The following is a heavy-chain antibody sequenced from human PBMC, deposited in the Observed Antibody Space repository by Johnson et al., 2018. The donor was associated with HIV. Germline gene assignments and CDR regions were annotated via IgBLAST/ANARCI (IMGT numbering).Heavy chain of an antibody. D-gene: IGHD3-16*01. CDR3: AVRLGALPGAFDI. Sequence: QVQLVESGGGFVEPGGSLRLSCAASGFTFSDYYMSWIRQAPGKGLEWVSYISSRGSTIYYADSVKGRFTISRDNAKNALSVQMNSLRAGDTAVYSFAVRLGALPGAFDIWGQGTLVTVSS. J-gene: IGHJ3*02. V-gene: IGHV3-11*01. CDR2: ISSRGSTI. CDR1: GFTFSDYY.